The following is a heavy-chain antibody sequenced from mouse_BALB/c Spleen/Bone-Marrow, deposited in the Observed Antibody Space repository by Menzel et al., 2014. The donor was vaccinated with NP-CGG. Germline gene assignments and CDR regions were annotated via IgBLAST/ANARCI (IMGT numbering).Heavy chain of an antibody. CDR3: ARAGYGSSYDWFAY. J-gene: IGHJ3*01. CDR2: ISTYSGNT. D-gene: IGHD1-1*01. CDR1: GYTFTDYA. Sequence: QVQLQQSGPELVRPGVSVKISCKGSGYTFTDYAMHWVKQSRAKSLEWIGVISTYSGNTNYNQKFKGKATMTVDKSSSTAYMELARLTSEDSAIYYCARAGYGSSYDWFAYWGQGTLVTVSA. V-gene: IGHV1-67*01.